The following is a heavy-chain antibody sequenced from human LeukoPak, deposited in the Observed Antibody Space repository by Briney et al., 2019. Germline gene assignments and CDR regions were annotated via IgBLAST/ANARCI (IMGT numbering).Heavy chain of an antibody. D-gene: IGHD3-3*01. J-gene: IGHJ4*02. CDR2: INHSGST. Sequence: PSETLSLTCAVYGGSFSGYYWSWIRQPPGKGLEWIGEINHSGSTNYNPSLKSRATISVDTSKNQFSLKLSSVTAADTAVYYCATHDFWSGYPTDYWGQGTLVTVSS. V-gene: IGHV4-34*01. CDR3: ATHDFWSGYPTDY. CDR1: GGSFSGYY.